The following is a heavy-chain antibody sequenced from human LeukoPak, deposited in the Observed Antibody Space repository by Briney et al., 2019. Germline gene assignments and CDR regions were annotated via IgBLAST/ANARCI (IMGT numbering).Heavy chain of an antibody. CDR1: GGTFSSYA. CDR2: IIPILGIA. V-gene: IGHV1-69*04. Sequence: SVKVSCKASGGTFSSYAISWVRQAPGQGLEWMGRIIPILGIANYAQKFQGRVTMTTDTSTSTAYMELRSLRSDDTAVYYCARDKEAYFDYWGQGTLVTVSS. J-gene: IGHJ4*02. CDR3: ARDKEAYFDY.